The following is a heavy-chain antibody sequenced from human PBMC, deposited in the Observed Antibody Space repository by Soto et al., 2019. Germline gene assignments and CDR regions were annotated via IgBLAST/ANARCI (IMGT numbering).Heavy chain of an antibody. CDR2: ISGSGGST. CDR1: GFTFSNYA. D-gene: IGHD6-13*01. Sequence: PGGSLRLSCAASGFTFSNYAVTWVRQAPGKGLEWVSTISGSGGSTYYADSVKGRFTISRDNSKNMLYLQMNSLRAEDTAVYYCAKDQGSSWYEIDYWGQGTLVTVS. V-gene: IGHV3-23*01. J-gene: IGHJ4*02. CDR3: AKDQGSSWYEIDY.